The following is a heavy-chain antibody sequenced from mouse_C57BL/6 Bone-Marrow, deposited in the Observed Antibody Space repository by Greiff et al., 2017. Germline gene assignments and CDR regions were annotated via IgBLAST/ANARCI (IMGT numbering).Heavy chain of an antibody. CDR2: IDPSDSYT. D-gene: IGHD1-1*01. CDR3: ARDYGSGYDWYFDV. CDR1: GYTFTSYW. V-gene: IGHV1-69*01. J-gene: IGHJ1*03. Sequence: VQLQQPGAELVMPGASVKLSCKASGYTFTSYWMHWVKQRPGQGLEWIGEIDPSDSYTNYNHKFKGQSTFTVDKSSSTAYMQLSSLTSEDSAVDYCARDYGSGYDWYFDVWGTGTTVTVSS.